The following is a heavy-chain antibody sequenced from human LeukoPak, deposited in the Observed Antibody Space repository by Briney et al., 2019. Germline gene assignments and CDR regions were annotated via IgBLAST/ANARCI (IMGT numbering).Heavy chain of an antibody. J-gene: IGHJ4*02. V-gene: IGHV4-30-2*01. CDR3: ASITPVTGVDY. CDR2: IYDSGST. CDR1: GGSISSGGYF. D-gene: IGHD4-17*01. Sequence: TSETLSLTCAVSGGSISSGGYFWRWIRQPPGKVLEWIGYIYDSGSTYYNPSLKSRVTISVDRSKNQFSLKLSAVAAADTAVYYGASITPVTGVDYWGQGTLVTVSS.